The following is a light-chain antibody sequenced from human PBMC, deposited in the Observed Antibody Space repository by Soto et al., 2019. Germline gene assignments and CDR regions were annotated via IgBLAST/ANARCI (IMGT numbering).Light chain of an antibody. CDR1: SRDVGIYNY. Sequence: QSALTQPRSVSGSPGQSVTVSCTGTSRDVGIYNYVSWYQQRPGTAPKVMIYDVTKRPSGVPDRFSGSKSANTASLTISGLQADDEADYYCSSYTSSSKGVFGTGTKLTVL. CDR3: SSYTSSSKGV. CDR2: DVT. V-gene: IGLV2-11*01. J-gene: IGLJ1*01.